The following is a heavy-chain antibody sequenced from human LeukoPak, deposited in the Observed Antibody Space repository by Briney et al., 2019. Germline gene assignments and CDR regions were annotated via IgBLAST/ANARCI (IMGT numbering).Heavy chain of an antibody. CDR3: TRNLPGAGY. D-gene: IGHD3-9*01. J-gene: IGHJ4*02. Sequence: GGSLRLSCAASGFTFSSYSMNWVRQAPGRGLEWVANIKTDGSETYYVDSVKGRFTISRDNAKNSLYLQMNSLRVEDTAVYYCTRNLPGAGYWGQGTLVTVSS. CDR2: IKTDGSET. CDR1: GFTFSSYS. V-gene: IGHV3-7*01.